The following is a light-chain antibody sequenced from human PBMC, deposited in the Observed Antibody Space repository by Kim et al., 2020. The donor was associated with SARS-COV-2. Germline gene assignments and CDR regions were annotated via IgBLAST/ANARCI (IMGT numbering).Light chain of an antibody. J-gene: IGKJ2*01. Sequence: SASVGDRVTISCRASQNINNWLAWYQQKPGKVPDLLIYKASNLENGVPSRFSGSVSGTEFTLTISSLQPDDFATYYCQHYNSYPYNFGQGTKLEI. CDR2: KAS. V-gene: IGKV1-5*03. CDR3: QHYNSYPYN. CDR1: QNINNW.